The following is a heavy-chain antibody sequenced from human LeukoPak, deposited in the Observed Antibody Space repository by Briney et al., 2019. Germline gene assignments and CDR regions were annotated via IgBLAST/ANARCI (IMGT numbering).Heavy chain of an antibody. CDR3: ARRNHYDSKETDY. Sequence: GRSLRLSRAASGFIFSNYAMHWVRQAPGKGLEWVALISYDGSNKYYADSVKGRFTISRDNSKNTLYLRMSSLRAEDTAVYHCARRNHYDSKETDYWGQGTLVTVSS. V-gene: IGHV3-30*04. J-gene: IGHJ4*02. CDR1: GFIFSNYA. CDR2: ISYDGSNK. D-gene: IGHD3-22*01.